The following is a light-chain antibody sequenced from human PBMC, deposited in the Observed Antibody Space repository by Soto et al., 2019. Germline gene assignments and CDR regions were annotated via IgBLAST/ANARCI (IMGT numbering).Light chain of an antibody. J-gene: IGKJ2*01. V-gene: IGKV3-20*01. CDR2: GAS. CDR1: QSVKSSY. Sequence: EIVLTQSPGTLSFSPGEIATLSCRASQSVKSSYLAWYPQKAGQPPRLLIYGASTRATGIPDRFSGSGSGTEFTLTISSLQSEDFAVYYCQQHDNWPPYTFGQGTKVDIK. CDR3: QQHDNWPPYT.